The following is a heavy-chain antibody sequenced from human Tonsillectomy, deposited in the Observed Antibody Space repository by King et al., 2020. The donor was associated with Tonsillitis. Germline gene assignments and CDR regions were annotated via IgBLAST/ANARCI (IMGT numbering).Heavy chain of an antibody. V-gene: IGHV5-10-1*01. CDR2: IDPSDSYT. J-gene: IGHJ5*02. CDR1: GYSFTSYW. D-gene: IGHD4-17*01. Sequence: EVQLVESGAEVKKPGESLRISCTGSGYSFTSYWISWVRQMPGKGLEWMGRIDPSDSYTNYSPSFQGHVTISADKSISTAYLQWSSLKASDTAMYYCARPNPPHDYGDYGSYNWFDPWGQGTLVTVSS. CDR3: ARPNPPHDYGDYGSYNWFDP.